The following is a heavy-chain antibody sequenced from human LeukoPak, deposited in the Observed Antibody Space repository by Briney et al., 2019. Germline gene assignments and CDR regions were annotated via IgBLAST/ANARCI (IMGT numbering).Heavy chain of an antibody. CDR1: GGSISSGSFY. D-gene: IGHD3-10*01. CDR3: AREGLGFSGSGSYPAHY. Sequence: SETLSLTRIVSGGSISSGSFYWTWIRQPAAKGLEWIGRIYTSGTTNYNPSLKSRVTISLDTSKNRFSLELSSVTAADTAVYYCAREGLGFSGSGSYPAHYWGQGTLVTVSS. J-gene: IGHJ4*02. CDR2: IYTSGTT. V-gene: IGHV4-61*02.